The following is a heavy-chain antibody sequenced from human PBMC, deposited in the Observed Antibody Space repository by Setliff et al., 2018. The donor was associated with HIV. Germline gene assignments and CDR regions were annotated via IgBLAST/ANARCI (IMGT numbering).Heavy chain of an antibody. CDR2: IKQDGTEK. V-gene: IGHV3-7*03. CDR1: RFTFSCYW. CDR3: ASSGYNYGGYYMDV. Sequence: GGSLRLSCVSSRFTFSCYWMTWVRQAPGKGLEWVTNIKQDGTEKYYADSVKGRFTISRDNGKNSLYLQMNSLRAEDTAVYYCASSGYNYGGYYMDVWGKGTTVTVSS. D-gene: IGHD5-18*01. J-gene: IGHJ6*03.